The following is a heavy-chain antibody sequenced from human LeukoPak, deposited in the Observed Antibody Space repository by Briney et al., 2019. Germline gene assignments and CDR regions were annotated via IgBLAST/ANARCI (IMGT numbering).Heavy chain of an antibody. Sequence: GGSLRLSCAASGFSFSSYSMNWVRQAPGKGLEWVSSISSSSSYIYYADSVKGRFTISRDNAKNTLYLQMNSLRAEDTAVYYCASEWFGELWGQGTLVTVSS. CDR1: GFSFSSYS. CDR2: ISSSSSYI. V-gene: IGHV3-21*01. J-gene: IGHJ4*02. CDR3: ASEWFGEL. D-gene: IGHD3-10*01.